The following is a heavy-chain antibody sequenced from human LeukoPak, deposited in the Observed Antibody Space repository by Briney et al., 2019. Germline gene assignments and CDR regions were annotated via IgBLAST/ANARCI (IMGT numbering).Heavy chain of an antibody. J-gene: IGHJ6*03. D-gene: IGHD1-26*01. CDR3: ARDSVGATSYYYYYYMDV. V-gene: IGHV4-38-2*02. CDR2: IYHSGST. Sequence: SKTLSLTCTVSGYSISSGYYWGWIPQPPGKGLEWIGSIYHSGSTYYNPSLKSRVTISVDTSKNQFSLKLSSVTAADTAVYYCARDSVGATSYYYYYYMDVWGKGTTVTVSS. CDR1: GYSISSGYY.